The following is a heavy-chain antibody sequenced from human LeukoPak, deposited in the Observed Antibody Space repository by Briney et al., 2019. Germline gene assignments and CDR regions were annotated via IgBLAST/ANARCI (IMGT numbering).Heavy chain of an antibody. Sequence: GESLKISCMGSGYSFTSYWIGWVRQMPGKGLEWMGIIYPGDSDTRYSPSFQGQVTISADKSISTAYLQWSSLKASDTDMYYCARRGGADCSGGSCYPSPYYYYGMDVWGKGTTVTVSS. V-gene: IGHV5-51*01. CDR1: GYSFTSYW. D-gene: IGHD2-15*01. J-gene: IGHJ6*04. CDR2: IYPGDSDT. CDR3: ARRGGADCSGGSCYPSPYYYYGMDV.